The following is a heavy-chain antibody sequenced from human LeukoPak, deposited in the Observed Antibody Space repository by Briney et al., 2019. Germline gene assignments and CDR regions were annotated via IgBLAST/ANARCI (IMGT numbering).Heavy chain of an antibody. D-gene: IGHD6-19*01. CDR2: IIPIFGTA. Sequence: SVKVSCKASGGTFSSYAISWVRQAPGQGLEWMGGIIPIFGTANYAQKFQGRVTITTDESTSTAYMELSSLRSEDTAVYYCARGGIAVAGTFDIWGQGTMVTVSS. V-gene: IGHV1-69*05. J-gene: IGHJ3*02. CDR3: ARGGIAVAGTFDI. CDR1: GGTFSSYA.